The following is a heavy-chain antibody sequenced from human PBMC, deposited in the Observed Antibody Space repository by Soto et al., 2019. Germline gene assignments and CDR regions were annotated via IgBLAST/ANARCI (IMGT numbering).Heavy chain of an antibody. CDR2: IIPIFGTA. V-gene: IGHV1-69*05. J-gene: IGHJ4*02. CDR3: ARDVYYYDSSGYQTY. CDR1: GGTFSSYA. D-gene: IGHD3-22*01. Sequence: SVKVSCKASGGTFSSYAISWVRQAPGQGLEWMGGIIPIFGTANYAQKLQGRVTMTTDTSTSTAYMELRSLRSDDTAVYYCARDVYYYDSSGYQTYWGQGTLVTVSS.